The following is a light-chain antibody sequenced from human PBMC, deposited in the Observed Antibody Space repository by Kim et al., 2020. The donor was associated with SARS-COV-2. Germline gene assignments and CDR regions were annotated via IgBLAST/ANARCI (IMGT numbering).Light chain of an antibody. V-gene: IGKV1-5*03. CDR3: QQFKTYAI. CDR1: SIGDR. J-gene: IGKJ1*01. CDR2: RAS. Sequence: SIGDRLAWYQQKPGKAPKLLIYRASTLQSGVPSRFSGSGSGTEFTLTISSLQPDDFATYYCQQFKTYAIFGQGTKVDIK.